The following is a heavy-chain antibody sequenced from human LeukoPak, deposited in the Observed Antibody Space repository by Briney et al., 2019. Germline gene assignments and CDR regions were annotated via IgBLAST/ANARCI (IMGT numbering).Heavy chain of an antibody. V-gene: IGHV4-39*02. J-gene: IGHJ4*02. CDR2: INHSGST. Sequence: PSETLSLTCTVSGGSISSGSYYWSWIRQPPGKGLEWIGEINHSGSTNYNPSLKSRVTISVDTSKNHFSLKLSSVTAADTAVYYCASSYTAPFDYWGQGTLVTVSS. CDR1: GGSISSGSYY. D-gene: IGHD5-18*01. CDR3: ASSYTAPFDY.